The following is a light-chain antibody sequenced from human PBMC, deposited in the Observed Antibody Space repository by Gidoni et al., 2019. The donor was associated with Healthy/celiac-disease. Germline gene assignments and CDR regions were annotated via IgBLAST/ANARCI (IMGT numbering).Light chain of an antibody. CDR2: QDS. V-gene: IGLV3-1*01. Sequence: SYELTQPPSLSVSPGQTASITCSGDNLGDKYACWYQQKPGQSPVLVIYQDSKRPSGIPERFSGSNSGNTATLTISGTQAMDEADYYCQAWDSSTEVFGGGTKLTVL. J-gene: IGLJ2*01. CDR3: QAWDSSTEV. CDR1: NLGDKY.